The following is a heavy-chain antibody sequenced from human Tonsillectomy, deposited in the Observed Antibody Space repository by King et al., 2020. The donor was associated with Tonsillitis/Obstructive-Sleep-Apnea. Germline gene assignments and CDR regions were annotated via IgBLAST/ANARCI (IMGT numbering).Heavy chain of an antibody. CDR3: AHRQSPFDAFDI. J-gene: IGHJ3*02. CDR1: GFSLSTSGVG. V-gene: IGHV2-5*02. CDR2: IYWDDDK. Sequence: HITLKESGPTLVKPTQTLTLTCTFSGFSLSTSGVGVGWIRQPPGNALEWLALIYWDDDKRYSPSLKSRLTITKDTSKNQVVLTMTNMDPVDTATYYCAHRQSPFDAFDIWGQGTMVTVSS.